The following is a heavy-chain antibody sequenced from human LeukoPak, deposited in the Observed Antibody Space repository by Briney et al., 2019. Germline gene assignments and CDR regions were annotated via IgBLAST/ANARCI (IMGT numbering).Heavy chain of an antibody. CDR3: ARDQSEYGGSFDY. D-gene: IGHD1-26*01. CDR1: GGTFSSYA. J-gene: IGHJ4*02. V-gene: IGHV1-69*06. Sequence: SSVKVSFKSSGGTFSSYAISWVRQAPGQGLEGMGGIIPIFGTANYAQKFQGRVTITADKSTSTAYMELRSLRSEDTAVYSCARDQSEYGGSFDYWGQGTLVTVSS. CDR2: IIPIFGTA.